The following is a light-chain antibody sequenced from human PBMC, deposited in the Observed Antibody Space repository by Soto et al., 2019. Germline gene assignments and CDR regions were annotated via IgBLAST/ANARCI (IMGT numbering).Light chain of an antibody. CDR2: EVT. V-gene: IGLV2-18*02. CDR1: SGDVGTYNR. Sequence: QSALTQPPSVSGSPGQSVTISCTGTSGDVGTYNRVSWYRQPPGTAPKLMIYEVTNRPSGVPDRFSGSKSGNTASLTISGLQAEDEADYYCSSYTSSTTVVFGGGTKLTVL. CDR3: SSYTSSTTVV. J-gene: IGLJ2*01.